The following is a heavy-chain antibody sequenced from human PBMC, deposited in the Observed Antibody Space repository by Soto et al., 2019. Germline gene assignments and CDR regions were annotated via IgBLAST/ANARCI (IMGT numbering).Heavy chain of an antibody. CDR3: ARGSSPVSSYYGVGV. CDR2: ISGSGDTT. J-gene: IGHJ6*02. V-gene: IGHV3-23*01. CDR1: GFTFSTYA. Sequence: EVQLLESGGGLVQPGGSLKLSCSASGFTFSTYAISWVRQAPGKGLEWVSIISGSGDTTYYADSVKGRFTVSRDNSKNTLDLQMNSLRAEDEAVYYCARGSSPVSSYYGVGVWGQGTAVTVSS.